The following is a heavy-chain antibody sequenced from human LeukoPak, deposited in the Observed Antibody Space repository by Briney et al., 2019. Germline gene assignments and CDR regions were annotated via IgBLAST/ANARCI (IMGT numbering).Heavy chain of an antibody. CDR2: IYHSGIT. CDR1: AYSISSGYY. D-gene: IGHD6-25*01. J-gene: IGHJ4*02. Sequence: SETLSLTCAVSAYSISSGYYWGWIRQPPGKGLERIASIYHSGITYYNPSLKGRVTISVDTSKTRFSLKVSSVTAADSGVYYCARQYTSGSGYYFDYWGQGALVSVSS. CDR3: ARQYTSGSGYYFDY. V-gene: IGHV4-38-2*01.